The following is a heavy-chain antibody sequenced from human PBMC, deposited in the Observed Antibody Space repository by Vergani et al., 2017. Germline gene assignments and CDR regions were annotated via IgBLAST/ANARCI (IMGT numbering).Heavy chain of an antibody. D-gene: IGHD3-22*01. J-gene: IGHJ4*02. CDR3: ARLYGRDSSGSKYFDY. CDR1: GYSFTNYW. CDR2: IHPADSDT. Sequence: EVQLVQSGAEVKKPGESLKISCQISGYSFTNYWIGWVRQMPGKGLEWMGIIHPADSDTRYSPSFQGQVTISVDKSISTAYLQRSSLRASDGAMYYYARLYGRDSSGSKYFDYWGQGTLVTVSS. V-gene: IGHV5-51*01.